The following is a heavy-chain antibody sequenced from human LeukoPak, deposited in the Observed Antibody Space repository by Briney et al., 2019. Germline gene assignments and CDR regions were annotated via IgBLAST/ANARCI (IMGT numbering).Heavy chain of an antibody. Sequence: SETLSLTCAVYGGSFSGYYWSWIRQPPGKGLEWIGEINHSGSTNYNPSLKSRVTISVDTSKDQFSLKLSSVTAADTAVYYCARGYNWNYGYWGQGTLVTVSS. D-gene: IGHD1-7*01. CDR3: ARGYNWNYGY. V-gene: IGHV4-34*01. CDR2: INHSGST. J-gene: IGHJ4*02. CDR1: GGSFSGYY.